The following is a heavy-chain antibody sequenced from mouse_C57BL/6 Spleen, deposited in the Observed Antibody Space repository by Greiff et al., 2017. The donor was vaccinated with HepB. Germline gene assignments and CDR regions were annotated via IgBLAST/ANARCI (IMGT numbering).Heavy chain of an antibody. CDR3: ARGRLYYGYEDYFDY. CDR1: GFSLTSYG. CDR2: IWSGGST. Sequence: VKLMESGPGLVQPSQSLSITCTVSGFSLTSYGVHWVRQSPGKGLEWLGVIWSGGSTDYNAAFITRLSISKENSKSQVFFKMNRLQADDTAMYYCARGRLYYGYEDYFDYWGQGTTLTVSS. D-gene: IGHD2-2*01. J-gene: IGHJ2*01. V-gene: IGHV2-2*01.